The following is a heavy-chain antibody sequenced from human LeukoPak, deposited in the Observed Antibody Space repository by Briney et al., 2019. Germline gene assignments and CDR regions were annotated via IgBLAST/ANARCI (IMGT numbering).Heavy chain of an antibody. D-gene: IGHD2-2*02. CDR2: IIPIFGTA. Sequence: SLKVSCKASGGTFTRYAISCVRQAPGQGLEWMGRIIPIFGTAKSAQKLQGRDTLSADASTSTAYICQSTLRYQDTPVYYCARVNRDCSSTSCYNYFDYWGQGTLVTVSS. CDR1: GGTFTRYA. CDR3: ARVNRDCSSTSCYNYFDY. V-gene: IGHV1-69*13. J-gene: IGHJ4*02.